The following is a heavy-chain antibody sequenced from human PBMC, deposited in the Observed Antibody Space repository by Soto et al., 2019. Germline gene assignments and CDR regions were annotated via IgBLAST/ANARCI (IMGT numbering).Heavy chain of an antibody. CDR3: ARDPHDSSGYYYYDY. CDR1: GFTFSDHY. J-gene: IGHJ4*02. D-gene: IGHD3-22*01. V-gene: IGHV3-72*01. Sequence: EVQLVESGGGLVQPGGSLRLSCAASGFTFSDHYMDWVRQAPGKGLEWVGRTRNKANSYTTEYAASVKGRFTISRDDSKTSLYLQMNSLKTEDTAVYYCARDPHDSSGYYYYDYWGQGTLVTVSS. CDR2: TRNKANSYTT.